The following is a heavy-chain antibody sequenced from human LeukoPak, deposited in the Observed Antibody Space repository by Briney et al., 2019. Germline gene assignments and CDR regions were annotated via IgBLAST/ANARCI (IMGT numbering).Heavy chain of an antibody. D-gene: IGHD3-22*01. V-gene: IGHV1-46*01. CDR1: GYTFTSYC. CDR3: ARDSATEYYYDSSGPGYFQH. CDR2: INPSGGST. Sequence: ASVKVSCKASGYTFTSYCMYWVRQAPGQGLEWMGIINPSGGSTSYAQKFQGRVTMTRDTSTSTVYMELSSLRSEDTAVYYCARDSATEYYYDSSGPGYFQHWGQGTLVTVSS. J-gene: IGHJ1*01.